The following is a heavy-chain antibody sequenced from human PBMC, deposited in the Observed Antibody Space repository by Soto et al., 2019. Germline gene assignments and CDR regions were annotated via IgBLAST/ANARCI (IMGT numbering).Heavy chain of an antibody. CDR1: GFTFSSYG. D-gene: IGHD3-10*01. Sequence: PGGSLRLSCAASGFTFSSYGMHWVRQAPGKGLEWVAVIWYDGSNKYYADSVKGRFTISRDNSKNTLYLQMNSLRAEDTAVYYCARVSSGFDWFDPWGQGTLVTVSS. J-gene: IGHJ5*02. CDR2: IWYDGSNK. V-gene: IGHV3-33*01. CDR3: ARVSSGFDWFDP.